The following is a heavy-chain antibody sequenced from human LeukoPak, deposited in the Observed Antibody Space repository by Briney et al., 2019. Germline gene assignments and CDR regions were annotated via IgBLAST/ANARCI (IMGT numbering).Heavy chain of an antibody. D-gene: IGHD5-18*01. CDR1: GFTFSSYR. J-gene: IGHJ6*02. CDR3: ARGYSPGDYYYYGMDV. CDR2: ISSVGSTI. V-gene: IGHV3-48*02. Sequence: GGSLRLSCEASGFTFSSYRMNWVGQAQGKGLEWVSYISSVGSTIYYADSVKGRFTISRDNAKNSLYLQMNSLRDEDTAVYYCARGYSPGDYYYYGMDVWGQGTTVTVSS.